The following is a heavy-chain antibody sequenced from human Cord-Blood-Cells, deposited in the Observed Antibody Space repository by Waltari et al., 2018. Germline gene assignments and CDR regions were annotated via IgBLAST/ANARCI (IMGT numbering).Heavy chain of an antibody. Sequence: QVQLVQSGAEVKKPGSSVKVSCKASGGTFSSYAISWVRQAPGQGLEWMGRIIPILGIANYAQKFQGRVTITADKSTSTAYMELSSLRSEDTAVYYCARGIHSGSYYYYYYYYMDVWGKGTTVTVSS. V-gene: IGHV1-69*09. D-gene: IGHD1-26*01. J-gene: IGHJ6*03. CDR3: ARGIHSGSYYYYYYYYMDV. CDR2: IIPILGIA. CDR1: GGTFSSYA.